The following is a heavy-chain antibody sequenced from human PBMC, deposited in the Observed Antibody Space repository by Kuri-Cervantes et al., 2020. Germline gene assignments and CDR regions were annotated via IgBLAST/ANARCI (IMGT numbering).Heavy chain of an antibody. CDR3: ARDHYDYVWGSYRQEYNWFDP. J-gene: IGHJ5*02. D-gene: IGHD3-16*02. V-gene: IGHV4-59*01. Sequence: ESLKISCTVSGESIISYYWSWIRQPPGKGLEWIGYIYYTGSTNYNPSLKSRVTISVDTSKNQFSLKLSSVTAADTAVYYCARDHYDYVWGSYRQEYNWFDPWGQGTLVTVSS. CDR1: GESIISYY. CDR2: IYYTGST.